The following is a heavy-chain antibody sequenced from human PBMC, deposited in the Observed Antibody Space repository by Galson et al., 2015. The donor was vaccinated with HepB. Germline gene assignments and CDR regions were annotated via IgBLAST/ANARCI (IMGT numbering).Heavy chain of an antibody. CDR1: GFTASSNH. V-gene: IGHV3-53*01. J-gene: IGHJ3*02. Sequence: SLRLSCAASGFTASSNHMSWVRQAPGKGLEWVSVIYSGGSTYYADSVKGRFTISRDNSKNTLYLQMNSLRAEDTAVYYCARDSSSWYKGAFDIWGQGTMVTVSS. CDR3: ARDSSSWYKGAFDI. CDR2: IYSGGST. D-gene: IGHD6-13*01.